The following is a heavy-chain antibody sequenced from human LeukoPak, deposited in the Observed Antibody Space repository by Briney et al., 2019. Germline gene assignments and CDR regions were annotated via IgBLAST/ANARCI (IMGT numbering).Heavy chain of an antibody. CDR1: GGSFSGYY. V-gene: IGHV4-59*01. Sequence: SETLSLTCAVYGGSFSGYYWSWIRQPPGKGLEWIGYIYYSGSTNYNPSLKSRVTISVDTSKNQFSLKLSSVTAADTAVYYCAREQYYYDSSGYFNWFDPWGQGTLVTVSS. CDR3: AREQYYYDSSGYFNWFDP. CDR2: IYYSGST. D-gene: IGHD3-22*01. J-gene: IGHJ5*02.